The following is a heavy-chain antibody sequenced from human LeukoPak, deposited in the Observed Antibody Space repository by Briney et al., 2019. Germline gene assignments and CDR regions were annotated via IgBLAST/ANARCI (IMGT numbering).Heavy chain of an antibody. V-gene: IGHV3-23*01. CDR3: AKYYYGSGRFDY. CDR1: GFTFSSYD. D-gene: IGHD3-10*01. CDR2: ISGSGGST. J-gene: IGHJ4*02. Sequence: GGSLRLSCAVSGFTFSSYDMSWVRQAPGKGLEWVSVISGSGGSTYYADSVKGRFTISRDNSKNTLYLQMNSLRAEDTARYYCAKYYYGSGRFDYWGQGTLVTVSS.